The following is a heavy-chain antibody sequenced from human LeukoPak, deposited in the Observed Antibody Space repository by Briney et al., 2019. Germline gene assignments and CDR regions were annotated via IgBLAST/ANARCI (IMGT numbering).Heavy chain of an antibody. CDR3: AKGIYSSGWSYFDY. CDR2: MNPNSGNT. D-gene: IGHD6-19*01. V-gene: IGHV1-8*02. CDR1: GYSFTAHY. J-gene: IGHJ4*01. Sequence: GASVTVSCKASGYSFTAHYIHWVRQATGQGLEWMGWMNPNSGNTGYAQKFQGRITMTRNTSISTAYMELSSLTSEDTAVYYCAKGIYSSGWSYFDYWGHGTLVTVSS.